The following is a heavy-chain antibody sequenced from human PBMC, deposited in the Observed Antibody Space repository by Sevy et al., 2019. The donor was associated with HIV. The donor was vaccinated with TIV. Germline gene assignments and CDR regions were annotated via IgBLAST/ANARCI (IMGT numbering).Heavy chain of an antibody. CDR3: ARGGGNGWYYFDY. V-gene: IGHV1-69*13. CDR1: GGTFSSYG. J-gene: IGHJ4*02. D-gene: IGHD6-19*01. CDR2: IIPILGTV. Sequence: ASVKVSCKASGGTFSSYGISWVRQAPGQGLEWMGGIIPILGTVNYAQKFQGRVTITADESTKTGYMELSSLLSDDTAVYYCARGGGNGWYYFDYWGQETLVTVSS.